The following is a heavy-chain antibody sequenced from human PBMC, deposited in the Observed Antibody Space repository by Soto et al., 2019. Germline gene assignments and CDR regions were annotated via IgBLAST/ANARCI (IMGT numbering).Heavy chain of an antibody. Sequence: ASVKVSCKASGYTFTFYHIHWVRQAPGQGLEWMGIINPAGPTTTYAQKFQGSVTMSRDTSTNTVYMELSSLRSEDTGVYYCARGQASPFAMDVWGQGPAVTFPS. CDR2: INPAGPTT. V-gene: IGHV1-46*01. J-gene: IGHJ6*02. CDR3: ARGQASPFAMDV. CDR1: GYTFTFYH.